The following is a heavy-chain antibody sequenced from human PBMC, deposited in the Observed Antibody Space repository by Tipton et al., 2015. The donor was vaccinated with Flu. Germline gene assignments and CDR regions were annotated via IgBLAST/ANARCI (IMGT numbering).Heavy chain of an antibody. V-gene: IGHV1-18*01. Sequence: QLVQSGAEVKKPGASVKVSCKASGYTFTSYGISWVRQAPGQGLEWMGWISAYNGNTNYAQKLQGRVTMTTDTSTSTAYMELRSLRSDDTAAYYCARRGYYYDSSGYGDSFYYYGVDVWGQGPTVTVAS. D-gene: IGHD3-22*01. CDR3: ARRGYYYDSSGYGDSFYYYGVDV. CDR2: ISAYNGNT. J-gene: IGHJ6*02. CDR1: GYTFTSYG.